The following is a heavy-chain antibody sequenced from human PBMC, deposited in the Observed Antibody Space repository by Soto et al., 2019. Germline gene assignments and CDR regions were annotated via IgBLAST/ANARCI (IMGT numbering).Heavy chain of an antibody. Sequence: GESLKISCKGSGYTFTDYWIGWVRQMPGKGLEWMGRIDPSDSYTNYSPSFQGHVTISADKSISTAYLQWSSLKASDTAMYYCARQIYDSDTGPNFQYYFDSWGQGTPVTVSS. V-gene: IGHV5-10-1*01. CDR1: GYTFTDYW. D-gene: IGHD3-22*01. CDR2: IDPSDSYT. J-gene: IGHJ4*02. CDR3: ARQIYDSDTGPNFQYYFDS.